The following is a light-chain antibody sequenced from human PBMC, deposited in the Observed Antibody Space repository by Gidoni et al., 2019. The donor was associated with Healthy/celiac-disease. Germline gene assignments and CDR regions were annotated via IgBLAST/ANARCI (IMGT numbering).Light chain of an antibody. V-gene: IGKV3-20*01. CDR2: GAS. J-gene: IGKJ4*01. Sequence: IVLTQSPGTLSLSPGERATLSCRASQSVSNYLAWYQQKPGQAPRLLSYGASSRATGIPDRFSGSGSGTDFTLTISSLEPEDFAVYYCQQYGSAPPGVTFGGGTKVEIK. CDR1: QSVSNY. CDR3: QQYGSAPPGVT.